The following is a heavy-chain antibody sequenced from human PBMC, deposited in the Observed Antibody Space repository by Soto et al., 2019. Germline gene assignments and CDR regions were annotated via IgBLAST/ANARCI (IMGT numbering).Heavy chain of an antibody. J-gene: IGHJ6*02. D-gene: IGHD2-21*01. V-gene: IGHV4-30-2*05. CDR2: TYHSGNP. Sequence: SETLSLTCAVSGDTISTGGYSWAWIRQPPGKPLEWIGHTYHSGNPYYNPSLKSRVTISVDTSKNQFSLKLSSVTAADTAVYYCAASCVACGGFNYYGMDVWGQGTTVTVSS. CDR3: AASCVACGGFNYYGMDV. CDR1: GDTISTGGYS.